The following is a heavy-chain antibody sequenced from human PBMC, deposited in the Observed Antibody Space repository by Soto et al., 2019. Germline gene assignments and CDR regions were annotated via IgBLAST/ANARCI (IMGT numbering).Heavy chain of an antibody. CDR1: GYRFSRYG. CDR2: ISTYNGNT. CDR3: ARDEEDANLMIVVLPGDY. Sequence: QVQLVQSGGEVKKPGASVKVSCKTSGYRFSRYGINWVRQAPGQGLEWMGWISTYNGNTQYAQKFQGRVIMTIDTSPNSAYLEQRSLRSNDTAVYYCARDEEDANLMIVVLPGDYWGQGTLVSVSS. J-gene: IGHJ4*02. V-gene: IGHV1-18*01. D-gene: IGHD3-22*01.